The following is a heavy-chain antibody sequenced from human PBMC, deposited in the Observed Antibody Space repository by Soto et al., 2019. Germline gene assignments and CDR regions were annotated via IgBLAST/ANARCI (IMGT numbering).Heavy chain of an antibody. CDR3: ASTQQRNYYYGMDV. V-gene: IGHV1-69*12. J-gene: IGHJ6*02. CDR1: GGTFSSYA. CDR2: IIPIFGTP. Sequence: QVQLVQSGAEVKKPGSSVKVSCEASGGTFSSYAISWVRQAPGQGLEWMGGIIPIFGTPDYAQKFQGRVTITADESTSTAYIELRSLRSEDTAVYYCASTQQRNYYYGMDVWGQGTTVTVAS.